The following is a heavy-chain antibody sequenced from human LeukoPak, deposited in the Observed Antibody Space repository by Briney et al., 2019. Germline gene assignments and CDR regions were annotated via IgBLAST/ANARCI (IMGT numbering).Heavy chain of an antibody. J-gene: IGHJ3*02. CDR2: IDWDDDK. D-gene: IGHD6-19*01. Sequence: SGPALVKPTQTLTLTCTFSGFSLSTSGMCVSWIRQPPGKALEWLARIDWDDDKYYSTSLKTRLTISKDTSKNHVVLTMTNMDPVDTATYYCARMSHSIAVAGTDAFDIWGQGTMVTVSS. CDR1: GFSLSTSGMC. CDR3: ARMSHSIAVAGTDAFDI. V-gene: IGHV2-70*11.